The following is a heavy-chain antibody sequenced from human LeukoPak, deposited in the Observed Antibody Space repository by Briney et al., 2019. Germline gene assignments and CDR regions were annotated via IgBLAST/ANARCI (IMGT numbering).Heavy chain of an antibody. V-gene: IGHV3-11*01. CDR2: ISSSGSAI. Sequence: GGSLRLPCAASGFTFSDYHMSWIRQAPGKGLEWLSYISSSGSAIYYADSVKGRFTISRDNAKNSLYLQMNSLRAEDTAIYYCARNVKYHYDSSGYYFKDYWGQGTLVTVSS. J-gene: IGHJ4*02. CDR3: ARNVKYHYDSSGYYFKDY. CDR1: GFTFSDYH. D-gene: IGHD3-22*01.